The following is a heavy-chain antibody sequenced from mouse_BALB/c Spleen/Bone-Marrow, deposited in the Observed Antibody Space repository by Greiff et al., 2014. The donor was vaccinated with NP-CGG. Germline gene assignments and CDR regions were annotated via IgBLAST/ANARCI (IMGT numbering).Heavy chain of an antibody. D-gene: IGHD1-1*01. Sequence: VQLLQSGPELVKPGASVKISCTGSGYAFSSSWMNWVKQRPGQGLEWIGRIYPGDGDTNSNGRFKGKATLTADRSSNTAYMQLSSLTFVDSAVYFCARSAYYGSSYGAMDYWGQGTSVTVSS. J-gene: IGHJ4*01. CDR1: GYAFSSSW. CDR3: ARSAYYGSSYGAMDY. CDR2: IYPGDGDT. V-gene: IGHV1-82*01.